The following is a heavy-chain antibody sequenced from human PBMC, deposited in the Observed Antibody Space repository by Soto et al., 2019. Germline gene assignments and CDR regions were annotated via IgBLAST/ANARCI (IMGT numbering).Heavy chain of an antibody. D-gene: IGHD2-21*02. CDR3: ARQVYTVVTPIDY. CDR1: VLTVSNFP. CDR2: ISGASNYI. Sequence: GGSLILSCAASVLTVSNFPRTWFRQGPGKGLEWVSYISGASNYIYYADSVKGRFTISRDNAKNSMSLQMNSLRDGDTAVYYCARQVYTVVTPIDYWGQGTLVTVSS. J-gene: IGHJ4*02. V-gene: IGHV3-48*02.